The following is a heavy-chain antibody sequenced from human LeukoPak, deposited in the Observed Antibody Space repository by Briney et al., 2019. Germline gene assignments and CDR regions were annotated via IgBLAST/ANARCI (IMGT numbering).Heavy chain of an antibody. CDR3: ARYSWGLPPAEYFQH. Sequence: SETLPLTCNVSGGSISSSTYYWGWIRQPPGKGLEWIGSIYNSGSTYYNPSLKSRVTMAVDTSKNQFSLKLSSVTAADTAVYYCARYSWGLPPAEYFQHWGQGTLVTVSS. CDR2: IYNSGST. J-gene: IGHJ1*01. D-gene: IGHD3-16*01. CDR1: GGSISSSTYY. V-gene: IGHV4-39*01.